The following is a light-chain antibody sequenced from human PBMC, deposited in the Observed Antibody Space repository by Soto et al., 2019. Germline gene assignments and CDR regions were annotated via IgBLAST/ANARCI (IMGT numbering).Light chain of an antibody. CDR1: QSVRSSY. CDR2: DAS. CDR3: QQRSNWPPRFT. V-gene: IGKV3-11*01. Sequence: EIVLTQSPGTLSLSPGERATLSCRASQSVRSSYLAWYQQKPGQAPRLLIYDASNRATGIPARFSGSGSGTDFTLTISSLEPEDFAVYYCQQRSNWPPRFTFGPGTKVDIK. J-gene: IGKJ3*01.